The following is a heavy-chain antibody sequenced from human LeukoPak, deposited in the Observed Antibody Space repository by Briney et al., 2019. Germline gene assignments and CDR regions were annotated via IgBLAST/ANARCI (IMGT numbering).Heavy chain of an antibody. CDR3: ARLRDGYNYFAY. CDR2: IYYSGST. D-gene: IGHD5-24*01. Sequence: SETLSLTCTVSGGSISSSSYYWGWIRQPPGKGLDWIGSIYYSGSTYYNPSLKSRVTISVDTSKNHFSLKLSSVTAADTAVYYCARLRDGYNYFAYCGQGTLVTVSS. CDR1: GGSISSSSYY. V-gene: IGHV4-39*02. J-gene: IGHJ4*02.